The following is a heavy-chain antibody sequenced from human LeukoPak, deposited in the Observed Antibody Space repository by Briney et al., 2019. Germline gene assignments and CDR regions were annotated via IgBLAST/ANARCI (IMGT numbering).Heavy chain of an antibody. CDR2: ISWNSGSI. Sequence: PGRSLRLSCAASGFSFDDYAMHWVRQAPGKGLEWVSGISWNSGSIGYADSVKGRFTTSRDNAKNSLYLQMNSLGAEDTALYYCVKSGGSGWYYYGMDVWGQGTTVTVSS. CDR3: VKSGGSGWYYYGMDV. CDR1: GFSFDDYA. J-gene: IGHJ6*02. D-gene: IGHD6-19*01. V-gene: IGHV3-9*01.